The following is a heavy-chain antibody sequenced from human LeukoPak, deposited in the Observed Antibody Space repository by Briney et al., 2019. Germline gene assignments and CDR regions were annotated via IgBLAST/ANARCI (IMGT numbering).Heavy chain of an antibody. D-gene: IGHD6-19*01. CDR2: IKQDGSET. J-gene: IGHJ4*02. CDR1: GLTFNNYW. Sequence: GGSLRLSCAASGLTFNNYWMSWVRQAPGKGLEWVANIKQDGSETYYVDSVKGRFTISRDNAKNSLSLQMNSLRAEDTAVYYCARQRGSGCLDYWGQGTLVTVSS. CDR3: ARQRGSGCLDY. V-gene: IGHV3-7*01.